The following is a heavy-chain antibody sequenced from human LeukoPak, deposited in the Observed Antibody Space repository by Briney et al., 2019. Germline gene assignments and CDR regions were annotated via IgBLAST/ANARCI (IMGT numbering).Heavy chain of an antibody. CDR2: IIPMFGVP. J-gene: IGHJ3*01. Sequence: SVKVSCKASGGTFSNYAINWVRQAPGQGLEWMGEIIPMFGVPNYAQKFQGRVTLTADESTSTVYMELRSLRSEETAVYYCVRVRVMRGTYYVAGQDALDVWGQGTMVTVSS. CDR3: VRVRVMRGTYYVAGQDALDV. D-gene: IGHD3-16*01. V-gene: IGHV1-69*01. CDR1: GGTFSNYA.